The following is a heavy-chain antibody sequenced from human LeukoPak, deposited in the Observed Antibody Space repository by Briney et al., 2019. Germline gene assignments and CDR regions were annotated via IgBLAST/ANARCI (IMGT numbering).Heavy chain of an antibody. CDR3: ARVLRFLEWFNWFDP. CDR1: GYTFTSYG. Sequence: ASVKVSCKASGYTFTSYGISWVRQAPGQGREWMGWISAYNGNTNYAQKLQGRVTMTTDTSTSTAYMELRSLRSDDTAVYYCARVLRFLEWFNWFDPWGQGTLVTVSS. D-gene: IGHD3-3*01. V-gene: IGHV1-18*01. J-gene: IGHJ5*02. CDR2: ISAYNGNT.